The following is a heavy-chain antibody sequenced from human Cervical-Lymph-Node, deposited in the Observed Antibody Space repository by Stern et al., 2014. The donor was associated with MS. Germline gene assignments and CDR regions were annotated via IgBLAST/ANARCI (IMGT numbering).Heavy chain of an antibody. CDR1: GFTFSSYG. D-gene: IGHD6-6*01. V-gene: IGHV3-33*06. CDR2: IWYDGSNK. CDR3: AKGDSSSPLEY. J-gene: IGHJ4*02. Sequence: DQLVESGGGVVQPGRSLRLSCAASGFTFSSYGIHWVRQPPRKGLEWVAFIWYDGSNKYYADSVKGRFTISRDNSENTAYLQMNSLRVEDTAVYYCAKGDSSSPLEYWGQGTLVTVSS.